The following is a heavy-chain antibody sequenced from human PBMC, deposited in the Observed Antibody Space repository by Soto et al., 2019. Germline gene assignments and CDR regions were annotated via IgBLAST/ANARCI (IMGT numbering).Heavy chain of an antibody. D-gene: IGHD6-13*01. V-gene: IGHV4-4*08. CDR2: IDSSGST. CDR1: AGSISSYY. J-gene: IGHJ6*02. Sequence: SETLSLTCTVSAGSISSYYWSWIRQPPGKGLEWIGYIDSSGSTNYNPSLKSRVTVSVDTSKNQFSLKLSSVTAADTAVYYCARLNSSSWYLHYYYGMDVWGQGTTVTVSS. CDR3: ARLNSSSWYLHYYYGMDV.